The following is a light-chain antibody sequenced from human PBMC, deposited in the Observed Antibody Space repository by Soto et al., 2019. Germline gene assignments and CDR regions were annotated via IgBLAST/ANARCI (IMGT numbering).Light chain of an antibody. V-gene: IGKV3-15*01. CDR2: GAS. J-gene: IGKJ1*01. Sequence: IVMTQSPATLSVSPGERATLFCRASQSVSRNLAWYQQKPGQAPRLLIYGASTRATGIPARFSGSGSGTEFTLTISSLQSEDFAVYYCQQYNNWPKTFGQGTKVEIK. CDR3: QQYNNWPKT. CDR1: QSVSRN.